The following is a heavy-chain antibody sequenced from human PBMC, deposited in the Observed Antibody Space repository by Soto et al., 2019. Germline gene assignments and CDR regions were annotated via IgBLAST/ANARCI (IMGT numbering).Heavy chain of an antibody. CDR1: GGSITRGNW. J-gene: IGHJ4*02. CDR3: ARQREGSWSGYSDC. V-gene: IGHV4-4*02. Sequence: SENLSLTCGVSGGSITRGNWWTWVRQPPGKGLEWIGEIFHSGSTTHNPSLRSRVTISVDKSKNHFSLNLSSVTAADTAVYYWARQREGSWSGYSDCWGQGSLVTVYS. D-gene: IGHD3-3*01. CDR2: IFHSGST.